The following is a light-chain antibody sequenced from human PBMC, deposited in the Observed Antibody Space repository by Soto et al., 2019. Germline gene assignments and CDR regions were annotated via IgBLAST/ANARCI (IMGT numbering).Light chain of an antibody. J-gene: IGLJ1*01. CDR1: SSNIGAGYD. Sequence: SVLTPPPSVSGAPGQMVTISFTGISSNIGAGYDVHWYQKLPGTAPKLLIYGDTNRPSGVPDRFSGSKSGRSASLALTGLQAEDEADYHCQSYDSSLSGSVFGTGTKVTXL. V-gene: IGLV1-40*01. CDR2: GDT. CDR3: QSYDSSLSGSV.